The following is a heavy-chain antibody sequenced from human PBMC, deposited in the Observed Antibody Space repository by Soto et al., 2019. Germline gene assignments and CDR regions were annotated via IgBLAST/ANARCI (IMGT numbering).Heavy chain of an antibody. CDR1: GFTFSSYA. D-gene: IGHD2-15*01. Sequence: EEQLLESGGGWIQRGGSLRLACAASGFTFSSYAMTWARQAPGKGLEWVSSISFSDGGTYYAASVKGRLTISRDNSKNTLFLQTNRLRVEDTAVYYCVKDDRILGRRYVDLWGRGTLVTVSS. V-gene: IGHV3-23*01. CDR3: VKDDRILGRRYVDL. CDR2: ISFSDGGT. J-gene: IGHJ2*01.